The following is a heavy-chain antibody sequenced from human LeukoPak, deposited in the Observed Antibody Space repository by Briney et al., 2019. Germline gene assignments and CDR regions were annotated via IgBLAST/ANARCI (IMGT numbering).Heavy chain of an antibody. V-gene: IGHV1-2*02. J-gene: IGHJ4*02. Sequence: ASVKVSCKASGYTFTGYYMHWVRQAPGQGLEWMGWINPNSGGTNYAQKFQGRVTMTRDTSISTAYMELSRLRSDDTAVYYCARDPEYYDFWSGYPRNYFDYWGKGTLVTVSS. D-gene: IGHD3-3*01. CDR2: INPNSGGT. CDR1: GYTFTGYY. CDR3: ARDPEYYDFWSGYPRNYFDY.